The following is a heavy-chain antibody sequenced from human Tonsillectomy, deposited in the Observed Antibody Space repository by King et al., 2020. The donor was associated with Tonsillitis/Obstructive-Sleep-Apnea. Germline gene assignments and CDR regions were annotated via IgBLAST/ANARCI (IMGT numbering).Heavy chain of an antibody. CDR1: GYTFTSYA. CDR2: ISAYNGNT. CDR3: AGDGVGATTGLYYYYGMDV. D-gene: IGHD1-26*01. V-gene: IGHV1-18*01. J-gene: IGHJ6*02. Sequence: QLVQSGAEVKKPGASVKVSCKASGYTFTSYAISWVRQAPGQGLEWMGWISAYNGNTHCAQKLQGRVTMTTDTSTSTAYMELRSLRSDDPAVYYCAGDGVGATTGLYYYYGMDVWGQGTTVTVSS.